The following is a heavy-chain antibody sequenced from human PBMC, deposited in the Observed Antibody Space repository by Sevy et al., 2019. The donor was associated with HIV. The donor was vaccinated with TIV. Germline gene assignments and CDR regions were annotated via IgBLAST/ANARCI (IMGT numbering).Heavy chain of an antibody. CDR3: ARDKGDSSGYYYFDY. J-gene: IGHJ4*02. CDR2: IGYDGSNK. Sequence: EGSLRLSCAASGFTFSSYGMHWVRQAPGKGLEWVAVIGYDGSNKYYADSVKGRFTISRDNSKNTLYLQMNSLRAEDTAVYYCARDKGDSSGYYYFDYWGQGTLVTVSS. CDR1: GFTFSSYG. V-gene: IGHV3-33*01. D-gene: IGHD3-22*01.